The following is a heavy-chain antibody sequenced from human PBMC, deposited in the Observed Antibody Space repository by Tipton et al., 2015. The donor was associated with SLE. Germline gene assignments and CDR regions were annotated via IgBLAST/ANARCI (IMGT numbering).Heavy chain of an antibody. Sequence: SLRLSCAASGFTFSSYSMNWVRQAPGKGLEWVSSISSSSSYIYYADSVKGRFTISRDNAKNTLYLQMNSLRDEDTSVYYCARSLRSYGHFDFWGQGTLVTVSS. CDR3: ARSLRSYGHFDF. D-gene: IGHD5-18*01. CDR1: GFTFSSYS. V-gene: IGHV3-21*03. CDR2: ISSSSSYI. J-gene: IGHJ4*02.